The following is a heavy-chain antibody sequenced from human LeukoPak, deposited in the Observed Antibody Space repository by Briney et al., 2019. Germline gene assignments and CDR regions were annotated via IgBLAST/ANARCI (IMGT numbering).Heavy chain of an antibody. CDR2: ISSSSSTI. CDR3: ARDDYGGNSY. D-gene: IGHD4-23*01. V-gene: IGHV3-48*01. CDR1: GFTFTSYS. Sequence: PRGSLRLSCAASGFTFTSYSMNWVRQAPGKGLEWVSYISSSSSTIYYADSVKGRFTISRDNAKNSLYLQMNSLRAEDTAVYYCARDDYGGNSYWGQGTLVTVPS. J-gene: IGHJ4*02.